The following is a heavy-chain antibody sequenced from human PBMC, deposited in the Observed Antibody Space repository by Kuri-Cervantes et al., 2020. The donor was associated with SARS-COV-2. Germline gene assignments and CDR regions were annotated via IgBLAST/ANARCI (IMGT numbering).Heavy chain of an antibody. CDR1: GYTFTDYY. Sequence: ASVKVSCKASGYTFTDYYIHWVRQAPGQGLEWMGWVNPKTGGTKYAQKLQGRVTMTEDTSTDTAYMELSSLRSEDTAVYYCATSPPIVGASNWFDPWGQGTLVTVSS. D-gene: IGHD1-26*01. CDR3: ATSPPIVGASNWFDP. CDR2: VNPKTGGT. J-gene: IGHJ5*02. V-gene: IGHV1-2*02.